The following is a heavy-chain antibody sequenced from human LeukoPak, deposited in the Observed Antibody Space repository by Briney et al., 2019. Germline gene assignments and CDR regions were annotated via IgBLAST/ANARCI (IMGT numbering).Heavy chain of an antibody. CDR2: MKPDGTEK. J-gene: IGHJ4*02. D-gene: IGHD5-18*01. CDR1: GFSFSSYW. V-gene: IGHV3-7*01. Sequence: GGSLRLSCVASGFSFSSYWINWVRQAPGEGLEWVAHMKPDGTEKYYLDSVKGRFTISRDNAKNSLYLQMSSLRAEDTAVYYCARDSRGYSYGNDYWGQGTLVTVSS. CDR3: ARDSRGYSYGNDY.